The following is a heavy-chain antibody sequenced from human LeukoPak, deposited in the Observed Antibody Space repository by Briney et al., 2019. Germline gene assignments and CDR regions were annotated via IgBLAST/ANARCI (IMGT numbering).Heavy chain of an antibody. CDR1: GYIVTNYA. D-gene: IGHD5-18*01. J-gene: IGHJ3*02. Sequence: ASVKVSCKASGYIVTNYALNWVRQAPGPGLEWMGWINTNTGNPTYAQGFTGRFVFSLDTSVSTAYLQISSLKSEATAVYYCERVQLWSHAFESWGQGTMVTVSS. CDR2: INTNTGNP. CDR3: ERVQLWSHAFES. V-gene: IGHV7-4-1*02.